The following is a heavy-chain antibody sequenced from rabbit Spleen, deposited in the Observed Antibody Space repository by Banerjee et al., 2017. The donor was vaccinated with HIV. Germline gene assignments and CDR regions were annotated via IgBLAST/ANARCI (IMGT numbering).Heavy chain of an antibody. CDR1: GFSFSAGYY. CDR2: IHGGSRNNI. CDR3: ARRLVSDL. Sequence: QSLEESGGDLVKPGASLTLTCTASGFSFSAGYYMCWVRQAPGKGLEWIACIHGGSRNNIYYASWAKGRFTISKTSSTTVTLQMTSLTAADTATYFCARRLVSDLWGPGTLVTVS. J-gene: IGHJ6*01. V-gene: IGHV1S40*01. D-gene: IGHD2-1*01.